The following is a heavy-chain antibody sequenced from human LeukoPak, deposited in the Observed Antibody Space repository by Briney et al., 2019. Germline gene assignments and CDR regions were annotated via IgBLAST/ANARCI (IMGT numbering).Heavy chain of an antibody. CDR3: ARGPIAVANDFDS. D-gene: IGHD6-19*01. CDR1: GGTFTSFG. Sequence: LVKVSCKASGGTFTSFGISWVRQAPGQGLEWMGRIIPVLDIADYAQKFQGRVTITADKSTTTAYMQLINLRSEDTAFYYCARGPIAVANDFDSWGQGTLVTVSS. V-gene: IGHV1-69*04. CDR2: IIPVLDIA. J-gene: IGHJ4*02.